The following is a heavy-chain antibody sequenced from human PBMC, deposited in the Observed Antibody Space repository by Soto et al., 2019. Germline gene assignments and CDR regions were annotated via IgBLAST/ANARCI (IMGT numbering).Heavy chain of an antibody. CDR3: ARDDSSSWDKYYYYYYGMDV. CDR2: IKQDGSEK. D-gene: IGHD6-13*01. CDR1: GFTFSSYW. Sequence: GSLRLSCAASGFTFSSYWMSWVRQAPGKGLEWVANIKQDGSEKYYVDSVKGRFTISRDNAKNSLYLQMNSLRAEDTAVYYCARDDSSSWDKYYYYYYGMDVWGQGTTVTVSS. V-gene: IGHV3-7*01. J-gene: IGHJ6*02.